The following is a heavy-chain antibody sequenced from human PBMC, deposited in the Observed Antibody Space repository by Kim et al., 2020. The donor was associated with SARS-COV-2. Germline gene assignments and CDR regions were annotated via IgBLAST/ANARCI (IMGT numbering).Heavy chain of an antibody. Sequence: HKSRVTISVDTSKNQCSLKLSSVAAADTAVYYCARGPVVVVAATDAGFDYWGQGTLVTVSS. J-gene: IGHJ4*02. CDR3: ARGPVVVVAATDAGFDY. D-gene: IGHD2-15*01. V-gene: IGHV4-34*01.